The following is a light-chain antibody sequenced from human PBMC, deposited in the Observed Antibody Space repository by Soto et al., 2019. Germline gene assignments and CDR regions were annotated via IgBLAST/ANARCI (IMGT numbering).Light chain of an antibody. CDR3: HAFDSSLTISWV. J-gene: IGLJ3*02. CDR2: GDS. Sequence: QSVLTQPPSVSGAPGQRVTISCTGSISNIGRGYDVHWYQQLPGSAPRLLLSGDSNRPSGVPGRFSGSSSGASSSLAITGLQADDEGDYYCHAFDSSLTISWVFGGGTKLTVL. V-gene: IGLV1-40*01. CDR1: ISNIGRGYD.